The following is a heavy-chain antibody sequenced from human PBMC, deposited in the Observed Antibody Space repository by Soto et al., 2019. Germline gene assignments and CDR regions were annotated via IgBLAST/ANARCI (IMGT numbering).Heavy chain of an antibody. CDR2: IFSNDEK. J-gene: IGHJ4*02. Sequence: QVTLKESGPVLVKPTETLTLTCTVSGFSLSNARMGVSWIRQPPGKALEWLAHIFSNDEKSYSTSLKSRLTISKDTSESQVVLTMTNMDPVDTATYYCARMVRTNYYGSGSYRILDYWGQGTLVTVSS. CDR1: GFSLSNARMG. D-gene: IGHD3-10*01. V-gene: IGHV2-26*01. CDR3: ARMVRTNYYGSGSYRILDY.